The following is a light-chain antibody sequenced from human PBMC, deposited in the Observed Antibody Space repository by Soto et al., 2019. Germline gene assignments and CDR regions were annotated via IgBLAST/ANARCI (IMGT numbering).Light chain of an antibody. CDR1: SSDVGGYKY. Sequence: QSVLTQPASVSGSPGQSITISCTGTSSDVGGYKYVSWYQHNPGKAPKLMIYEVSNRPSGVSNRFSGSKSGNTASLTISGLQAEDEADYYCSSYTSSSTLDVFGTGTKVTVL. CDR2: EVS. CDR3: SSYTSSSTLDV. V-gene: IGLV2-14*01. J-gene: IGLJ1*01.